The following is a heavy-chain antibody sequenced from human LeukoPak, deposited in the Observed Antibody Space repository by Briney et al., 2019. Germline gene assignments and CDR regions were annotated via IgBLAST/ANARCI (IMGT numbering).Heavy chain of an antibody. CDR3: ARRSYSGYDLGFDY. D-gene: IGHD5-12*01. V-gene: IGHV1-2*06. Sequence: GASVKVSRKASGYTFTGYYMHWVRQAPGQGLEWMGRINPNSGGTNYAQKFQGRVTMTRDTSISTAYMELSRLRSDDTAVYYCARRSYSGYDLGFDYWGQGTLVTVSS. J-gene: IGHJ4*02. CDR1: GYTFTGYY. CDR2: INPNSGGT.